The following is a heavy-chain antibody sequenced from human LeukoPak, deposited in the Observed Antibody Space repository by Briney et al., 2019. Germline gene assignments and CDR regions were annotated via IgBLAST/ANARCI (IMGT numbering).Heavy chain of an antibody. Sequence: SVKVSCKASGGTFSSYAISWVRQAPGQGLEWMGRIIPILGIANYAQKFQGRVTITADESTSTAYMELSSLRSEDTAVYYCARGAYYDFWSGYFRAGNYYYYYMDVWGKGTTVTVS. V-gene: IGHV1-69*04. J-gene: IGHJ6*03. CDR1: GGTFSSYA. CDR3: ARGAYYDFWSGYFRAGNYYYYYMDV. CDR2: IIPILGIA. D-gene: IGHD3-3*01.